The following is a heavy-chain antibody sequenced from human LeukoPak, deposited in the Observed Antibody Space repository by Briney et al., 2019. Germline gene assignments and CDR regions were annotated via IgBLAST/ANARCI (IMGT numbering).Heavy chain of an antibody. J-gene: IGHJ4*02. Sequence: SETLSLTCTVSGGSISSGSYYWSWIRQPAGKGLEWIGRIYTSGSTNYNPSLKSRVTISVDTSKNQFSLKLSSVTAADTAVYYCARERTSIYCGGDCFYFDYWGQGTLVTVSS. V-gene: IGHV4-61*02. CDR1: GGSISSGSYY. CDR3: ARERTSIYCGGDCFYFDY. D-gene: IGHD2-21*01. CDR2: IYTSGST.